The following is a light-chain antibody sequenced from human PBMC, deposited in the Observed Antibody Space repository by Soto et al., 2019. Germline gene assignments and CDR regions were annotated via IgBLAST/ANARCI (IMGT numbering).Light chain of an antibody. CDR1: TSDVGGYKF. CDR3: SSYTSSSTQV. J-gene: IGLJ3*02. CDR2: DVI. V-gene: IGLV2-14*03. Sequence: QSVLTQPASVSGSPGQSITISCTGTTSDVGGYKFVSWYQQHPDKAPKLMIYDVINRPSGVSNRFSGSKSGNTVSLTISGLRAEDEADYYCSSYTSSSTQVFGGGTKLTVL.